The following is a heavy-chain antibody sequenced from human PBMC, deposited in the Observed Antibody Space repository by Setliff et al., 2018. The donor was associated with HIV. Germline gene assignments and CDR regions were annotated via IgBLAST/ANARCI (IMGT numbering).Heavy chain of an antibody. Sequence: SVKVSCKASGYTFTSYGISWVRQAPGQGLEWMGRIIPILGIANYAQKFQGRVTITADKSTSTAYMELSSLRSEDPAVYYCAMDGYNLHYYYYMDVWGKGTTVTVSS. CDR3: AMDGYNLHYYYYMDV. CDR2: IIPILGIA. V-gene: IGHV1-69*04. D-gene: IGHD5-12*01. CDR1: GYTFTSYG. J-gene: IGHJ6*03.